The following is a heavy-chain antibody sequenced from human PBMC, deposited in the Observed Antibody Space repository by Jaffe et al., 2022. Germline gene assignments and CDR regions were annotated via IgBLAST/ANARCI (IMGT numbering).Heavy chain of an antibody. Sequence: QVQLQESGPGLVKPSETLSLTCAVSGYSISSGYYWGWIRQPPGKGLEWIGSIYHSGSTYYNPSLKSRVTISVDTSKNQFSLKLSSVTAADTAVYYCARDAFGELLWFGELLAHGWFDPWGQGTLVTVSS. CDR3: ARDAFGELLWFGELLAHGWFDP. D-gene: IGHD3-10*01. J-gene: IGHJ5*02. CDR2: IYHSGST. V-gene: IGHV4-38-2*02. CDR1: GYSISSGYY.